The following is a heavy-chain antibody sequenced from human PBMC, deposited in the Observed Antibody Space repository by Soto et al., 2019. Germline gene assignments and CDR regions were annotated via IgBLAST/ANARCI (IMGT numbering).Heavy chain of an antibody. CDR2: ISGSGGST. Sequence: GGSLRLSCAASGFTFSSYAMSWVRQAPGKGLEWVSAISGSGGSTYYADSVKGRFTISRDNSKNTLYLQMNSLRAEDTAVYYCAKGCYYDSSGYYYDYWGQATLLTLSS. V-gene: IGHV3-23*01. D-gene: IGHD3-22*01. CDR1: GFTFSSYA. CDR3: AKGCYYDSSGYYYDY. J-gene: IGHJ4*02.